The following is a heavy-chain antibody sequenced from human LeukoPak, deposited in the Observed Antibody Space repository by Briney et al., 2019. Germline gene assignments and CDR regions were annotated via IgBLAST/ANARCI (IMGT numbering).Heavy chain of an antibody. CDR1: GFTFTSSW. CDR3: ARDGGYNRFDY. V-gene: IGHV3-74*01. D-gene: IGHD5-24*01. CDR2: INTDGSNT. J-gene: IGHJ4*02. Sequence: PGGSLRLSCAASGFTFTSSWMHWVRHAPGKGLVWVSRINTDGSNTIYADSVKGRFTISRDNAKNTLYLQMNSLRAEDTAVYYCARDGGYNRFDYWGQGTLITVSS.